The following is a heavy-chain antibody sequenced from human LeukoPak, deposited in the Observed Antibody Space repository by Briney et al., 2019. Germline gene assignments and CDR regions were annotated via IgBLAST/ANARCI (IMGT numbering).Heavy chain of an antibody. Sequence: ASVKVSCKASGYTFTSYGISWVRQAPGQGLEWMGWISAYNGNTNYAQKLQGRVTMTTDTSTSTAYMELRSLRSDDTAVYYCARDHAGDSSGYYFVGYYYYGMDVWGQGTTVTVSS. CDR2: ISAYNGNT. V-gene: IGHV1-18*01. D-gene: IGHD3-22*01. CDR1: GYTFTSYG. J-gene: IGHJ6*02. CDR3: ARDHAGDSSGYYFVGYYYYGMDV.